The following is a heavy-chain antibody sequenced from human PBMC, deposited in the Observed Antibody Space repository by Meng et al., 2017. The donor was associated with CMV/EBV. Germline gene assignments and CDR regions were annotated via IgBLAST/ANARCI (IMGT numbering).Heavy chain of an antibody. CDR2: IGSGGYNI. D-gene: IGHD2-2*01. CDR1: GFTFSTYE. Sequence: GGPLRLSCVGSGFTFSTYEMNWVRQAPGKGLEWIAYIGSGGYNIYYADSVKGRFTISRDNAENSMYLQMNSLRAEDTAVYYCARDKVVVVPAPLFGMDVWGQGTAVTVSS. V-gene: IGHV3-48*03. J-gene: IGHJ6*02. CDR3: ARDKVVVVPAPLFGMDV.